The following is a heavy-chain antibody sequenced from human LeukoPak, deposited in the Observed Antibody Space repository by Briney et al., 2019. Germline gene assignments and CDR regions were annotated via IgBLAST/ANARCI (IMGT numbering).Heavy chain of an antibody. D-gene: IGHD3-3*01. V-gene: IGHV4-34*01. CDR2: INHSGST. J-gene: IGHJ4*02. CDR1: GGSFSGYY. CDR3: ARPSLRICYNTSFPTPEQFYF. Sequence: SETLSLTCAVYGGSFSGYYWSWIRQPPGKGLEWIGEINHSGSTNYNPSLKSRVTISVDTSKNQFSLKLSSVTAADTAVYYCARPSLRICYNTSFPTPEQFYFWGQGTLVTVSS.